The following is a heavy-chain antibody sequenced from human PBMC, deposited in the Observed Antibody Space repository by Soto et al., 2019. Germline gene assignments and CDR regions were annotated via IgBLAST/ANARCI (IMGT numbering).Heavy chain of an antibody. CDR3: ATPTGYDSSGYSFDY. V-gene: IGHV3-33*01. CDR1: GLTFSSYT. J-gene: IGHJ4*02. D-gene: IGHD3-22*01. Sequence: GGSLRLSCAASGLTFSSYTMHWVRQAPGKGLEWVAVIWPDGSNKYYADSVKGRVTISRDNSKNTLYLQMNSLRAEDTAVYYCATPTGYDSSGYSFDYWGQGT. CDR2: IWPDGSNK.